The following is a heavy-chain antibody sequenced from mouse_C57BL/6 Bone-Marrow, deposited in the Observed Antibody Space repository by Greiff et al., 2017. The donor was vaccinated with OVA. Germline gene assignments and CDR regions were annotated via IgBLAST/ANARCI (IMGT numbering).Heavy chain of an antibody. J-gene: IGHJ4*01. V-gene: IGHV5-17*01. CDR2: ISSGSSTI. CDR3: ARGDYYGSRNYYAMDY. D-gene: IGHD1-1*01. CDR1: GFTFSDYG. Sequence: EVQVVESGGGLVKPGGSLKLSCAASGFTFSDYGMHWVRQAPEKGLEWVAYISSGSSTIYYADTVKGRFTISRDNAKNTLFLQMTSLRSEDTAMYYCARGDYYGSRNYYAMDYWGQGTSVTVSS.